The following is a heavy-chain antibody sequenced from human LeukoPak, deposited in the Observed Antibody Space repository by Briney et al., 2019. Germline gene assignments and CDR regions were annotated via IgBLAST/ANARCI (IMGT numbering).Heavy chain of an antibody. Sequence: ASVKVSCKASGYTFTSYGISWVRQAPGQGLEWMGWISAYNGNTNYAQKLQGRVTMTTDTSTSTAYMELRSLRSDDTAVYYCAREEGRGSYHEFVYWGQGTLVTVSS. CDR2: ISAYNGNT. J-gene: IGHJ4*02. CDR3: AREEGRGSYHEFVY. D-gene: IGHD1-26*01. CDR1: GYTFTSYG. V-gene: IGHV1-18*01.